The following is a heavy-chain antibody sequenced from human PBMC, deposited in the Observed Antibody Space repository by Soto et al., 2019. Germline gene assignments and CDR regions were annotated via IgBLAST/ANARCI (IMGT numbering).Heavy chain of an antibody. V-gene: IGHV3-7*03. J-gene: IGHJ6*02. CDR1: GFTFSSYW. CDR3: ARDFGILRFLEWFNYYYGMDV. CDR2: IKEDGSEK. Sequence: EVQLVESGGGLVQPGGSLRLSCAASGFTFSSYWMSWVRQAPGKGLEWVANIKEDGSEKYYVDSVKGRFTISRDNAKNSLYVQMNILRAEDTAVNYCARDFGILRFLEWFNYYYGMDVWGQGTTVTVSS. D-gene: IGHD3-3*01.